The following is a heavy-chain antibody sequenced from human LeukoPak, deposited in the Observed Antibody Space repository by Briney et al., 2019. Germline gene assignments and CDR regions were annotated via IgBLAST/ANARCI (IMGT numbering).Heavy chain of an antibody. V-gene: IGHV4-61*01. CDR3: ARGDTAMAILPRPYYYYYYMDV. CDR1: GGSISRSTYY. Sequence: PSETLSLTCIVSGGSISRSTYYWSWIRQPPGKGLEWIGYIYYSGSTNYNPSLKSRVTISVDTSKNQFSLKLSSVTAADTAVYYCARGDTAMAILPRPYYYYYYMDVWGKGTTVTISS. CDR2: IYYSGST. J-gene: IGHJ6*03. D-gene: IGHD5-18*01.